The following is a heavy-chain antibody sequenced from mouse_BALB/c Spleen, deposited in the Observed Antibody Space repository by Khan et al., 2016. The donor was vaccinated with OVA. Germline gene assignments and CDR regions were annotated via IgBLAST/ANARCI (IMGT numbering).Heavy chain of an antibody. CDR2: IDPPTGNT. CDR3: DRISRK. J-gene: IGHJ2*01. Sequence: EMQLQESGAELVKSGATIKLSCTASGLTITDTYMHWLKQWPEQGLEWIGRIDPPTGNTKYDPKFQGQSAITAETSSNTAYLQLSSLKSEDTAVDYGDRISRKWGQGTTLTVSS. V-gene: IGHV14-3*02. CDR1: GLTITDTY.